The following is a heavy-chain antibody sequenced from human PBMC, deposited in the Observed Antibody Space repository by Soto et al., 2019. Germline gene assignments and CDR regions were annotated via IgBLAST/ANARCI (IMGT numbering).Heavy chain of an antibody. CDR2: IYYSGST. CDR3: ARGVHFTAYYFDY. CDR1: GGSTISYY. D-gene: IGHD3-3*02. Sequence: SETLSLTCTVSGGSTISYYWSWIRQPPGKGLEWIGYIYYSGSTNYNPSLKSRVTTSVDTSKNQFSLKLSSVTAAEPAVYYLARGVHFTAYYFDYWGQGNRVNVAS. J-gene: IGHJ4*02. V-gene: IGHV4-59*01.